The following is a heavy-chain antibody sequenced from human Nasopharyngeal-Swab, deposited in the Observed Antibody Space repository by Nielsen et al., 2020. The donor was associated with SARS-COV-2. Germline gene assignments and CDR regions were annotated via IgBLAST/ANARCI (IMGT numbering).Heavy chain of an antibody. D-gene: IGHD2-21*01. Sequence: ASVKVSCKASGYTFTAYYIHWVRQAPAQGLEWMGRNNPDGGARPYAQNFQARVTMTRDTSLNTASMALSRLTSDDTAVYYCAGVMIESDAFDIWGQGTAVTVSS. CDR1: GYTFTAYY. CDR2: NNPDGGAR. V-gene: IGHV1-2*06. CDR3: AGVMIESDAFDI. J-gene: IGHJ3*02.